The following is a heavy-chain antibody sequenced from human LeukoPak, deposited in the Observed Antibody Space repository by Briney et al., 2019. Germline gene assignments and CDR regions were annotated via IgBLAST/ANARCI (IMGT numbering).Heavy chain of an antibody. V-gene: IGHV4-34*01. J-gene: IGHJ4*02. CDR2: INHSGST. D-gene: IGHD1-26*01. Sequence: SETLSLTFAVYGGLFSGYYWSWIRQPPGKGLEWIVEINHSGSTNYNPSLTRRVTITVDMTKNQFSLKLTSVCAAGTAVYYSARVVPIWSHYYQSNTYLDYCGQGTLVTVSS. CDR1: GGLFSGYY. CDR3: ARVVPIWSHYYQSNTYLDY.